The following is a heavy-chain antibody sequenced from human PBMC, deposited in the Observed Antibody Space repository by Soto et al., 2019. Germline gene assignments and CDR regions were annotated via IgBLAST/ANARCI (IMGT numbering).Heavy chain of an antibody. D-gene: IGHD1-26*01. CDR3: TTQWELLPSYYYYYGMGV. J-gene: IGHJ6*02. CDR1: GFTFSNAW. Sequence: GGSLRLSCAASGFTFSNAWINWVRQAPGKGLEWVGRIKSKTAGGTTDFAAPVKGRFTISRDDSKNTLYLQMNSLKTEDTAVYYCTTQWELLPSYYYYYGMGVWGQGTTVTVSS. V-gene: IGHV3-15*07. CDR2: IKSKTAGGTT.